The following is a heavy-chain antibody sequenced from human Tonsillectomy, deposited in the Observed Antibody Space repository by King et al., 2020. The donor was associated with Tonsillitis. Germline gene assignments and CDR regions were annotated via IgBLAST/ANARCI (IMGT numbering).Heavy chain of an antibody. J-gene: IGHJ3*02. CDR3: GKESGTSTSNAFDI. CDR2: ISGRADGT. V-gene: IGHV3-23*04. D-gene: IGHD1-26*01. CDR1: GFTFSSYA. Sequence: VQLVESGGGLVQPGGSLRLSCAASGFTFSSYAMSWVRQAPGKGLEWVSGISGRADGTYYADSVKGRVTISRDNSKNTLDLQMNSLRAEDTAVYYCGKESGTSTSNAFDIWGQGTMVTVSS.